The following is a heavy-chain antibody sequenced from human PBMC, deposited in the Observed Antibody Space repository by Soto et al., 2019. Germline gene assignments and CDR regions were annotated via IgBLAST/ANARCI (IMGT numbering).Heavy chain of an antibody. D-gene: IGHD1-26*01. CDR3: TTGSASGATTYGEDY. CDR1: GFIFTNAW. Sequence: LRLSCAASGFIFTNAWMSWVRQAPGKGLEWVGRIKSKADGGTADYAAPVKGRFSISRDDSQNALFLQLSSLKTEDTAVYYCTTGSASGATTYGEDYCGQGPMVTVSS. CDR2: IKSKADGGTA. J-gene: IGHJ4*02. V-gene: IGHV3-15*01.